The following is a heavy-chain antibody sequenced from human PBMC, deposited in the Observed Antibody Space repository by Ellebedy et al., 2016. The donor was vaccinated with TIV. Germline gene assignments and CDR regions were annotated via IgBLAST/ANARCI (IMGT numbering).Heavy chain of an antibody. CDR3: ARGSTLSSGRPYSVYYYYGMDV. Sequence: ASVKVSCXASGYTFTGYYMHWVRQAPGQGLEWMGWINPNSGGTNYAQKFQGRVTMTRDTSISTAYMELSRLRSDDTAVYYCARGSTLSSGRPYSVYYYYGMDVWGQGTTVTVSS. J-gene: IGHJ6*02. D-gene: IGHD6-19*01. CDR2: INPNSGGT. CDR1: GYTFTGYY. V-gene: IGHV1-2*02.